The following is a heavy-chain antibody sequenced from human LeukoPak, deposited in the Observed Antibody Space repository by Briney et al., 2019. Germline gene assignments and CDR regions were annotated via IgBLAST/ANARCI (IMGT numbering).Heavy chain of an antibody. CDR2: IRSKAYGGTT. J-gene: IGHJ4*02. CDR3: TRDSYYDSSGYYVDY. CDR1: GFTLGDYA. D-gene: IGHD3-22*01. Sequence: GGSLRLSCTASGFTLGDYAMSWFRQAPGKGREWVGFIRSKAYGGTTEYAASVKGRFTISRDDSKSIAYLQMNSLKTEDTAVYYCTRDSYYDSSGYYVDYWGQGTLVTVSS. V-gene: IGHV3-49*03.